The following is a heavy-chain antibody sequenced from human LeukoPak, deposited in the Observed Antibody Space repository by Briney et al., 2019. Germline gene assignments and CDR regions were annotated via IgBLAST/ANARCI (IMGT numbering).Heavy chain of an antibody. Sequence: PGRSLRLSCAASGFTFSSYSMNWVRQAPGKGLEWVSYISSSSSTIYYADSVKGRFTISRDNAKNSLYLQMNSLRAEDTAVYYCARESRRIAVVLKWGQGTLGTVSA. D-gene: IGHD6-19*01. CDR3: ARESRRIAVVLK. CDR1: GFTFSSYS. J-gene: IGHJ4*02. V-gene: IGHV3-48*01. CDR2: ISSSSSTI.